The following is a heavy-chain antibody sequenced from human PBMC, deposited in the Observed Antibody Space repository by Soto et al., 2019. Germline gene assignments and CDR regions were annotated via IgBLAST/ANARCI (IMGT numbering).Heavy chain of an antibody. CDR1: GDRVSSNSAA. CDR3: ANSKRYCSGGSCYLTNWFDP. CDR2: TYYRSKWYN. J-gene: IGHJ5*02. D-gene: IGHD2-15*01. Sequence: KQSQILSLTCAISGDRVSSNSAAWNWIRQSPSRGLEWLGRTYYRSKWYNDYAVSVKSRITINPDTSKNQCSLQLNSVTPEDTAVYYCANSKRYCSGGSCYLTNWFDPWGQGTLVTVSS. V-gene: IGHV6-1*01.